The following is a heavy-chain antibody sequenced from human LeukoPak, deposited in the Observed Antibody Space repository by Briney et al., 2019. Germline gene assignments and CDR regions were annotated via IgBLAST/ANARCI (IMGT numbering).Heavy chain of an antibody. V-gene: IGHV3-9*01. D-gene: IGHD6-13*01. CDR2: ISWNSGSI. Sequence: GGSLRLSCAASGFSFDDYAMHWVRQAPGKGLEWVSGISWNSGSIGYAGSVKGRFTISRDNAKNSLYLQMNSLRGKDTALYYCAKDLAAGNYDFYYGMDVWGQGTTVTVSS. J-gene: IGHJ6*02. CDR3: AKDLAAGNYDFYYGMDV. CDR1: GFSFDDYA.